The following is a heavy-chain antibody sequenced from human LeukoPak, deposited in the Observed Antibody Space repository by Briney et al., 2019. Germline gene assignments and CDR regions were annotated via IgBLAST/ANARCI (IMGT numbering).Heavy chain of an antibody. V-gene: IGHV3-74*01. D-gene: IGHD4-17*01. Sequence: PGGSLRLSCAASGFTFGSYWMYWVRQAPGKGLVWVSRINSDGSSTTYADSVKGRFTISRDNAKNTLYLQMNSLRAEDTAVYYCTRAPVTTWAHDYWGQGTLVTVSS. CDR3: TRAPVTTWAHDY. CDR2: INSDGSST. J-gene: IGHJ4*02. CDR1: GFTFGSYW.